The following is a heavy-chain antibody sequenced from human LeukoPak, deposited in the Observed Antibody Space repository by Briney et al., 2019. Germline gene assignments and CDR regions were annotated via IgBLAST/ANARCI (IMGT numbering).Heavy chain of an antibody. J-gene: IGHJ3*01. Sequence: GGSLRLSCAASGNYWMHWVRQAPGKGLVWVSHINSDGSWTSYADSVKGRFTISRDNSKNTLNLQMNGLRAEDTAVYYCARDRGAGYCSGGGCYSAVFDLWGQGTMVTVSS. V-gene: IGHV3-74*01. CDR3: ARDRGAGYCSGGGCYSAVFDL. CDR2: INSDGSWT. CDR1: GNYW. D-gene: IGHD2-15*01.